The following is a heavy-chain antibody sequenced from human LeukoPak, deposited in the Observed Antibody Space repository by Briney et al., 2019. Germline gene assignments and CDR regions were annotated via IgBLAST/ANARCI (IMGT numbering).Heavy chain of an antibody. CDR2: IKQDGSEK. V-gene: IGHV3-7*03. D-gene: IGHD5-24*01. CDR1: GFTFSSYW. Sequence: GGSLRLSCAAPGFTFSSYWVSWVRQAPGKGLEWVANIKQDGSEKYYVDSVKGRFTISRDNAKNSLYLQMNSLRAEDTAVYYCARGGGYNPLFYWGQGTLVTVSS. CDR3: ARGGGYNPLFY. J-gene: IGHJ4*02.